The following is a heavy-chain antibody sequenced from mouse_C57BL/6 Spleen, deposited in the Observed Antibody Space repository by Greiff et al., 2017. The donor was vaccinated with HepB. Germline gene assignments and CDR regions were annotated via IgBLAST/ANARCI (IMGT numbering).Heavy chain of an antibody. CDR1: GYTFTSYW. J-gene: IGHJ3*01. Sequence: QVQLQQPGAEFVMPGASVKLSCKASGYTFTSYWMHWVKQRPGQGLEWIGEIDPSDSYTNYNQKFKGKSTLTVDKSSSTAYMQLSSLTSEDSAVYYCARDTPFAYWGQGTLVTVSA. CDR2: IDPSDSYT. CDR3: ARDTPFAY. V-gene: IGHV1-69*01.